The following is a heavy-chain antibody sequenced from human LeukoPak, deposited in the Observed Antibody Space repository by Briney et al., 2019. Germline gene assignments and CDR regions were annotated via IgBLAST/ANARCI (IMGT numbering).Heavy chain of an antibody. J-gene: IGHJ3*02. CDR3: ARPKLNDDAFDI. CDR1: GGSISSYY. CDR2: IYYSGST. Sequence: PSETLSLTCTVSGGSISSYYWSWIRQPPEKGLEWIGYIYYSGSTNYNPSLKSRVTISVDTSKNQFSLKLSSVTAADTAVYYCARPKLNDDAFDIWGQGTMVTVSS. V-gene: IGHV4-59*01. D-gene: IGHD1-1*01.